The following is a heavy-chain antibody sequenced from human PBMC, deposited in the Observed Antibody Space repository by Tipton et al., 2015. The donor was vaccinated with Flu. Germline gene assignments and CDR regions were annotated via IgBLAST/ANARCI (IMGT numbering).Heavy chain of an antibody. V-gene: IGHV1-46*01. D-gene: IGHD4-23*01. CDR3: ARDFQNYGGNSVDAFDI. CDR1: GYTFVRYY. J-gene: IGHJ3*02. Sequence: QLVQSGAEVRKPGASLEVSCKASGYTFVRYYMHWVRQAPGQGLEWMGVINPSGGSTRYAQKFQGRVTMTRDTSTNSVYMALSSLRSEDTAVYFCARDFQNYGGNSVDAFDIWGQGTMVTVSS. CDR2: INPSGGST.